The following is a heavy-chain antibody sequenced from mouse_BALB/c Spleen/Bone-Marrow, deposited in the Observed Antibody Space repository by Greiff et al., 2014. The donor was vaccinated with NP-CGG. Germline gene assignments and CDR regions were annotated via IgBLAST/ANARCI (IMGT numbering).Heavy chain of an antibody. J-gene: IGHJ4*01. CDR1: GYTFTSYW. CDR3: ERNHNAMDY. CDR2: IDPSNSES. Sequence: QVQLQQPGPELVRPGASVKMSCKASGYTFTSYWMHWVKQRPGQGLEWIGMIDPSNSESRLNQKFKDKATLNVDKSSNTAYMQLSSLPSENSAVYYWERNHNAMDYWGKGTSVPASP. V-gene: IGHV1S127*01. D-gene: IGHD6-1*01.